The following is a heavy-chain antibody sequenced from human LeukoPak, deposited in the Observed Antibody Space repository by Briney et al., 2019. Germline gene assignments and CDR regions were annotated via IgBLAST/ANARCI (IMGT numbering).Heavy chain of an antibody. CDR1: GFTVSSNF. V-gene: IGHV3-66*02. CDR2: IYSGGST. J-gene: IGHJ4*02. Sequence: GGSLRLSCAASGFTVSSNFMSWVRQAPGKGLEWVSVIYSGGSTYYADSVKGRFTISGDNSKNTMYLQMNSLRPEDTAVYYCARGSRNVYFDYWGQGTLVTVSS. D-gene: IGHD2-8*01. CDR3: ARGSRNVYFDY.